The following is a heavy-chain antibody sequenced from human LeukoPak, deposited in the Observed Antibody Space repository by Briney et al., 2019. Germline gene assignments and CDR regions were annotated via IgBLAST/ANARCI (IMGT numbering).Heavy chain of an antibody. Sequence: SETLSLTCAVYGGSFSGYYWSWIRQPPGKGLEWIGEINHSGSTNYNPSLKSRVTISVDTSKNQFSLKLSSVTAADTAVYYCARTQSRAGYCSSTSCYNYYFDYWGQGTLVTVSS. D-gene: IGHD2-2*02. V-gene: IGHV4-34*01. CDR3: ARTQSRAGYCSSTSCYNYYFDY. CDR1: GGSFSGYY. CDR2: INHSGST. J-gene: IGHJ4*02.